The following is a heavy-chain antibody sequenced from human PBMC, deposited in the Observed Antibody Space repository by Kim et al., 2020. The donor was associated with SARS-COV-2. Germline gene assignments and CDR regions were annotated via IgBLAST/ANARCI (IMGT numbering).Heavy chain of an antibody. J-gene: IGHJ3*02. CDR3: CRGYSGGPIYAFDI. CDR1: RFSLSDHY. Sequence: GGSLRLSCVTSRFSLSDHYIDWVRQGPGKGLEWVGRSGNKASSHTTEYAASVKDRFTISRDDSKSSLYLQMNSLKTEDTAVYYCCRGYSGGPIYAFDIWGQGTGVTVSS. V-gene: IGHV3-72*01. D-gene: IGHD6-19*01. CDR2: SGNKASSHTT.